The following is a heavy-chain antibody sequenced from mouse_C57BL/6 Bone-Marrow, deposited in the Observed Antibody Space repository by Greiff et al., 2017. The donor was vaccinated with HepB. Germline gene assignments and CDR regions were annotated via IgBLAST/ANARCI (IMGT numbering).Heavy chain of an antibody. CDR2: IWGGGST. CDR1: GFSLTSYG. V-gene: IGHV2-9*01. J-gene: IGHJ1*03. D-gene: IGHD1-1*02. Sequence: QVQLKESGPGLVAPPPPPPPPRTASGFSLTSYGVDWVRQPPGKGLEWLGVIWGGGSTNYNSAPMSRLSISKDNSKGQVFLKMNSLQTDDTAMYYCAKGGVGGYRWYCDVWGTGTTVTVAS. CDR3: AKGGVGGYRWYCDV.